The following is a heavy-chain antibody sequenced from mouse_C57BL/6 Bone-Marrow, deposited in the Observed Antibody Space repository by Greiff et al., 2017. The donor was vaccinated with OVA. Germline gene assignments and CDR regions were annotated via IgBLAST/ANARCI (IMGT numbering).Heavy chain of an antibody. Sequence: EVKLMESGGGLVQPGGSLKLSCAASGFTFSDYGMAWVRQAPRQGPEWVAFISNLAYSIYYADTVTGRFTISRENAKNTLYLEMSSLRSEDTAMYYCARQGYYYGSSYLDYWGQGTTLTVSS. D-gene: IGHD1-1*01. CDR1: GFTFSDYG. CDR3: ARQGYYYGSSYLDY. J-gene: IGHJ2*01. V-gene: IGHV5-15*01. CDR2: ISNLAYSI.